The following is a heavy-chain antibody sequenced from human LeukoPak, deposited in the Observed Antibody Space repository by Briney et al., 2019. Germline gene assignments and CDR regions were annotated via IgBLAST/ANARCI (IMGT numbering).Heavy chain of an antibody. CDR3: VRGGIQVSGIDAFDI. J-gene: IGHJ3*02. CDR2: IGIADDT. Sequence: GGSLRLSCAASGFTFRNYDMHWVRQFPGRDLEWVSAIGIADDTHYPDSVKGRFTISRENAKNSLYLQMNSLRDGDTAVYYCVRGGIQVSGIDAFDIWGQGTMVTVSS. V-gene: IGHV3-13*01. CDR1: GFTFRNYD. D-gene: IGHD5/OR15-5a*01.